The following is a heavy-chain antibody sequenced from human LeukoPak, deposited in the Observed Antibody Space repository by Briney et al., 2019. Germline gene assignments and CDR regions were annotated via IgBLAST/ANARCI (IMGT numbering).Heavy chain of an antibody. CDR2: IQYDGSNK. V-gene: IGHV3-30*02. J-gene: IGHJ4*02. Sequence: AGGSLRLSCAASGFTFSSFSMNWVRQAPGKGLEWVAFIQYDGSNKYYADSVKGRFAISRDNSKRTLYLQINSLRGEDTAVYYCAKDRAFWSGNNNHFDYWGQGTLVTVSS. CDR3: AKDRAFWSGNNNHFDY. D-gene: IGHD3-3*01. CDR1: GFTFSSFS.